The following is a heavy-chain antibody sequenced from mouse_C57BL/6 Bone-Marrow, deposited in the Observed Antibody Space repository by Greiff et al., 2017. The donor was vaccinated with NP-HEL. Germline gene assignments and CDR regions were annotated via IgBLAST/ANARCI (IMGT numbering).Heavy chain of an antibody. CDR3: ARNAHYYYGSSLDY. CDR1: GYTFTSYW. D-gene: IGHD1-1*01. V-gene: IGHV1-59*01. J-gene: IGHJ2*01. Sequence: QVQLQQPGAELVRPGTSVKLSCKASGYTFTSYWMHWVKQRPGQGLEWIGVIDPSDSYTNYNQKFKGKATLTVDTSSSTAYIQLSSLTSEDSAVYYCARNAHYYYGSSLDYWGQGTTLTVSS. CDR2: IDPSDSYT.